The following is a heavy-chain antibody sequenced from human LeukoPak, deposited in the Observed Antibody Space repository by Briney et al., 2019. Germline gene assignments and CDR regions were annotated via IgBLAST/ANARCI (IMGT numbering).Heavy chain of an antibody. V-gene: IGHV3-30*02. Sequence: GGSLRLSCAASGFTFSSYGMHWVRQAPGKGLEWVAFIRYDGSNKYYADSVKGRFTISRDNSKNTLYLQMNSLRAEDTAVYYCAKEGPWEPGEHYFDYWGQGTLVTVSS. D-gene: IGHD1-26*01. CDR2: IRYDGSNK. CDR3: AKEGPWEPGEHYFDY. CDR1: GFTFSSYG. J-gene: IGHJ4*02.